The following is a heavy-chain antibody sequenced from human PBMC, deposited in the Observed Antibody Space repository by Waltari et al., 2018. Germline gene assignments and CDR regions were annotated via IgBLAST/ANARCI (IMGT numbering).Heavy chain of an antibody. D-gene: IGHD3-22*01. Sequence: QLQLQESGPGLVKPSETLSLTCTVSGGSISSSSYYWGWLRQTPGKGLEWIGSIYYSGSTYYNPSLKSRVTISVDTSKNQFSLKLSSVTAADTAVYYCARHPITMIAGVDYWGQGTLVTVSS. CDR2: IYYSGST. CDR1: GGSISSSSYY. CDR3: ARHPITMIAGVDY. V-gene: IGHV4-39*01. J-gene: IGHJ4*02.